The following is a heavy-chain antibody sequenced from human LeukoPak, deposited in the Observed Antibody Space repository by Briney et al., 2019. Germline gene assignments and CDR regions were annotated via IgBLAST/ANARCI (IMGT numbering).Heavy chain of an antibody. J-gene: IGHJ4*02. CDR3: ARLRGQGFDS. CDR1: GYSISSGYY. Sequence: SETLSFTCAVSGYSISSGYYWGWIRQPPGKGLESIGSMYHSGNTYYNPSLKSRVTISIDTSKNQFSLKLSSVTAADTAIYYCARLRGQGFDSWGQGTLVTVSS. V-gene: IGHV4-38-2*01. CDR2: MYHSGNT.